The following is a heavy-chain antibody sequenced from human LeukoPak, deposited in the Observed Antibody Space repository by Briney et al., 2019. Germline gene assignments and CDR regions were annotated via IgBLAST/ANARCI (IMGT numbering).Heavy chain of an antibody. Sequence: GSLRLSCAASGFTFSSYWMSWVRQAPGKGLEYVSAISSNGGSTYYANSVKGRFTISRDNSKNTLYLQMGSLRAEDMAVYYCARGRVFDYWGQGTLVTVSS. CDR2: ISSNGGST. CDR3: ARGRVFDY. CDR1: GFTFSSYW. J-gene: IGHJ4*02. D-gene: IGHD3-3*01. V-gene: IGHV3-64*01.